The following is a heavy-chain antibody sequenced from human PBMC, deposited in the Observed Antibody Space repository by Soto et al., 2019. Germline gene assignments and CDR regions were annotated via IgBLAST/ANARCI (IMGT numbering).Heavy chain of an antibody. CDR1: GYTFTGYY. V-gene: IGHV1-2*04. CDR3: ARESITRYCSSTSCPLDYYYGMDV. J-gene: IGHJ6*02. D-gene: IGHD2-2*01. Sequence: ASVKVSCKSSGYTFTGYYMHWVRQAPGQGLEWMGRINPNSGGTNYAQKFQGWVTMTRDTSISTAYMELSRLRSDDTAVYYCARESITRYCSSTSCPLDYYYGMDVWGQGTTVTVSS. CDR2: INPNSGGT.